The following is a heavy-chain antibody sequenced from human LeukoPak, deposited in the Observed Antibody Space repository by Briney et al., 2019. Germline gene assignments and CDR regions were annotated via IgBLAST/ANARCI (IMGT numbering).Heavy chain of an antibody. CDR3: ARGTDYDILTGYYPFDY. V-gene: IGHV1-69*05. Sequence: GASVKVSCKASGGTFSSYAISWVRQAPGQGLEWMGGIIPIFGTANYAQKLQGRVTMTTDTSTSTAYMELRSLRSDDTAVYYCARGTDYDILTGYYPFDYWGQGTLVTVSS. CDR2: IIPIFGTA. D-gene: IGHD3-9*01. J-gene: IGHJ4*02. CDR1: GGTFSSYA.